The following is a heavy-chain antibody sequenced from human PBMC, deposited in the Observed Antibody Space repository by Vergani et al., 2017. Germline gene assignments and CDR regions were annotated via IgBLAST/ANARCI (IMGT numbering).Heavy chain of an antibody. Sequence: QVQLVQSGAEVKKPGSSVKVSCKASGGTFSSYAISWVRQAPGHGLEWMGGIIPIFGTANYAQKFQGRVTITADESTSTAYMELSSLRSEDTAVYYCARDGGYYDFWSGYPNWFDPWGQGTLVTVSS. V-gene: IGHV1-69*01. CDR2: IIPIFGTA. J-gene: IGHJ5*02. CDR1: GGTFSSYA. D-gene: IGHD3-3*01. CDR3: ARDGGYYDFWSGYPNWFDP.